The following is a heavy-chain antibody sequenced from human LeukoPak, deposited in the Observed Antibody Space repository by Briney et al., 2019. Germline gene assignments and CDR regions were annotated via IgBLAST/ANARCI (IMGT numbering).Heavy chain of an antibody. CDR1: GGSISSSYYY. Sequence: SETLSLTCTVSGGSISSSYYYWGWIRQPPGKGLEWIGYIYYSGSTYYNPSLKSRVTISVDTSKNQFSLKLSSVTAADTAVYYCARVRAAAGTGNLFDYWGQGTLVTVSS. CDR3: ARVRAAAGTGNLFDY. V-gene: IGHV4-31*03. J-gene: IGHJ4*02. D-gene: IGHD6-13*01. CDR2: IYYSGST.